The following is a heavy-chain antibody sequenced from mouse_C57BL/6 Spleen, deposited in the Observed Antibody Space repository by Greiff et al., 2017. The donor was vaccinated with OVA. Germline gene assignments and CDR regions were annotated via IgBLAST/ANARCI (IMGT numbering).Heavy chain of an antibody. D-gene: IGHD2-1*01. Sequence: QVQLQQSGPELVKPGASVKLSCKASGYTFTSYGINWVKQRPGQGLEWIGWIYPGDGSTKYNEKFKGKATLTVDTSSSTAYMELHSLTSEDSAVYVCASNYAYWGQGTTLTVSS. V-gene: IGHV1-85*01. J-gene: IGHJ2*01. CDR2: IYPGDGST. CDR1: GYTFTSYG. CDR3: ASNYAY.